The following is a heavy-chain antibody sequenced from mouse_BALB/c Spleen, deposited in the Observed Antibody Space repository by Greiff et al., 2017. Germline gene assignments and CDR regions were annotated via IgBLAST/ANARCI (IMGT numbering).Heavy chain of an antibody. D-gene: IGHD1-1*01. CDR2: IYPGSGGT. V-gene: IGHV1S22*01. J-gene: IGHJ4*01. CDR3: TRDYGSSYVSYAMDY. Sequence: LQQPGSELVRPGASVKLSCKASGYTFTSYWMHWVKQRHGQGLEWIGNIYPGSGGTNYDEKFKSKGTLTVDTSSSTAYMHLSSLTSEDSAVYYCTRDYGSSYVSYAMDYWGQGTSVTVSS. CDR1: GYTFTSYW.